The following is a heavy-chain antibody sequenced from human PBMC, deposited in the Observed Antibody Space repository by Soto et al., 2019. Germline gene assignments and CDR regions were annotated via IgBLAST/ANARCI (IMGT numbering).Heavy chain of an antibody. D-gene: IGHD3-10*01. Sequence: PSETLSLTCTVSGGSISSYYWSWIRQPPGKGLEWIGYIYYSGSTNYNPSLKSRVTISVDTSENQFSLKLSSVTAADTAVYYCARGRGSGSSFYYYGMDVWGQGTTVTVSS. J-gene: IGHJ6*02. V-gene: IGHV4-59*01. CDR2: IYYSGST. CDR3: ARGRGSGSSFYYYGMDV. CDR1: GGSISSYY.